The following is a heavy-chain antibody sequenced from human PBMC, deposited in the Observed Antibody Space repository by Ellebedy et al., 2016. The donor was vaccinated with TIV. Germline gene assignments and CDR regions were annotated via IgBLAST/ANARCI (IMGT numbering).Heavy chain of an antibody. D-gene: IGHD3-3*01. CDR2: INHSGST. J-gene: IGHJ6*03. CDR3: ARGPSGDTIFGVVIARHYYMDV. V-gene: IGHV4-34*01. Sequence: SETLSLXCAVYGGSFSGYYWSWIRQPPGKGLEWIGEINHSGSTNYNPSLKSRVTISVDTSKNQFSLKLSSVTAADTAVYYCARGPSGDTIFGVVIARHYYMDVWGKGTTVTVSS. CDR1: GGSFSGYY.